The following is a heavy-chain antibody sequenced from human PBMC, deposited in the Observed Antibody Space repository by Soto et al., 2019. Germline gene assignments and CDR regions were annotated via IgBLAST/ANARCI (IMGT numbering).Heavy chain of an antibody. CDR3: ARMSYSSSWYYFDY. V-gene: IGHV4-28*01. CDR2: IYYSGST. J-gene: IGHJ4*02. Sequence: SETLSLTCAVSGYSISSSNWWGWIRQPPGKGLEWIGYIYYSGSTYYNPSLKSRVTMSVDTSKNQFSLKLSSVTAVDTAVYYCARMSYSSSWYYFDYWGQGTLVTVS. CDR1: GYSISSSNW. D-gene: IGHD6-13*01.